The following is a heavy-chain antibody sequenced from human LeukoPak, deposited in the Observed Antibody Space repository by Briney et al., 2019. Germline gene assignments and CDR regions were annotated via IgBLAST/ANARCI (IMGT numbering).Heavy chain of an antibody. CDR2: FALEDGEK. Sequence: ASVKVSCKVSGYTLSDLSMHWVRQALGKGLEWMGSFALEDGEKVYAQKFQGRVTMTEDTSTDTAYMELSSLRSEDTAVYYCATAFAGNLVDDWGQGTLVTVSS. CDR3: ATAFAGNLVDD. J-gene: IGHJ4*02. CDR1: GYTLSDLS. V-gene: IGHV1-24*01. D-gene: IGHD1-14*01.